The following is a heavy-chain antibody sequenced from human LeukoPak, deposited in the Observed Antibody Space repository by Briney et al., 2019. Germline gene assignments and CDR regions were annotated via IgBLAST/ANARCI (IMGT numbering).Heavy chain of an antibody. CDR3: ARDQTTVTTWPPDDAFDI. J-gene: IGHJ3*02. CDR2: IYTSGST. D-gene: IGHD4-17*01. CDR1: GGSISSGSYY. Sequence: PSETLSLTCTVSGGSISSGSYYWSWIRQPAGKGLEWIGRIYTSGSTNYNPSLKSRVTISIDTSKNQFSLKLSSVTAADTAVYYCARDQTTVTTWPPDDAFDIWGQGTMVTVSS. V-gene: IGHV4-61*02.